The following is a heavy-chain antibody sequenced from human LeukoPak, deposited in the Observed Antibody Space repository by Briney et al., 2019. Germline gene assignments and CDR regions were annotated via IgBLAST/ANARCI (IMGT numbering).Heavy chain of an antibody. CDR3: ARGGAARPDF. D-gene: IGHD6-6*01. CDR1: GFTFSSYS. V-gene: IGHV3-48*04. J-gene: IGHJ4*02. CDR2: ISSGYPTI. Sequence: PGGSLRLSCAASGFTFSSYSINWVRQAPGKGLEWVSYISSGYPTIYYADSVKGRFTISRDNAKNSLYLQMNSLRVEDTAVYYCARGGAARPDFWGQGTLVTVSS.